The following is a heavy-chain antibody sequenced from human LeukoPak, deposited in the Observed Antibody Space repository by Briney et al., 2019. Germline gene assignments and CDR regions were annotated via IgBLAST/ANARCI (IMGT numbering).Heavy chain of an antibody. CDR3: ARGFGEPPPLYYYYGMDV. CDR1: GGSISSYY. D-gene: IGHD3-10*01. V-gene: IGHV4-59*01. J-gene: IGHJ6*02. CDR2: IYYSGST. Sequence: SETLSLTCTVSGGSISSYYWSWIRQPPGKGLEWIGYIYYSGSTNYNPSLKSRVTISVDTSKNQFSLKLSSVTAADTAVYYCARGFGEPPPLYYYYGMDVWGQGTTVTVSS.